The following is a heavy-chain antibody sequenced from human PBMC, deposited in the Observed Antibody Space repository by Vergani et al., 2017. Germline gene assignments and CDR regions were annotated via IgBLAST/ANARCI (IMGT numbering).Heavy chain of an antibody. CDR2: INHSGST. D-gene: IGHD6-19*01. Sequence: QVQLQQWGAGLLKPSETLSLTCAVYGGSFSGYYWSWIRQPPGKGLEWIGEINHSGSTNYNPSLKSRVTISVDTSKNQFSLKLSSVTAADTAVYYCASSSGWYSEPRYYYYGMDVWGQGTTVTVSS. CDR1: GGSFSGYY. J-gene: IGHJ6*02. V-gene: IGHV4-34*01. CDR3: ASSSGWYSEPRYYYYGMDV.